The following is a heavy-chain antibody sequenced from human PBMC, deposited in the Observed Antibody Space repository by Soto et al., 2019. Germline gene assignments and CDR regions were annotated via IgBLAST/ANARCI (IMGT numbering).Heavy chain of an antibody. CDR3: VKEGKMGVEGFDF. CDR1: GFTFSDHA. J-gene: IGHJ4*02. CDR2: IRGDFVTT. Sequence: VGSLKLSCATSGFTFSDHAMHWVRQAPGEGLEWVSGIRGDFVTTPYADSVKGRFTISRDNSQNTLYLHMNSLRAEDTARYYCVKEGKMGVEGFDFWGQGTLVTVSS. D-gene: IGHD1-26*01. V-gene: IGHV3-23*01.